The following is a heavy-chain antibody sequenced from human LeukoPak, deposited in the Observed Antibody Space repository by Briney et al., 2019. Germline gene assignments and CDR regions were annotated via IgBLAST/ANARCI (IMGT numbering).Heavy chain of an antibody. CDR1: GFSFSIYA. D-gene: IGHD4-17*01. CDR2: ISYDGNNK. J-gene: IGHJ4*02. V-gene: IGHV3-30*14. CDR3: VRGDYGDYTLFDY. Sequence: GGSLRLSCAASGFSFSIYAMHWVRQAPGKGLEWVAVISYDGNNKYYADSVKGRFTISRDNSKNTLYLQMNSLRAEDTAVYYCVRGDYGDYTLFDYWGQGTLVTVSS.